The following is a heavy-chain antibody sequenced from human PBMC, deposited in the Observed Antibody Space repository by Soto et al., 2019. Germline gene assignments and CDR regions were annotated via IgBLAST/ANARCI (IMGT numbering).Heavy chain of an antibody. Sequence: QVQLVESGGDVVQPGRSLRLSCAASGFTFSNYGMHWVRQAPGKGLEWVAVIWYDGSNKYYADSVKGRFTISRDNSKNTLYLQMNSLRAEDTAVYYCAREGTVTPDFDYWGQGTLVTVSS. J-gene: IGHJ4*02. CDR2: IWYDGSNK. CDR1: GFTFSNYG. CDR3: AREGTVTPDFDY. V-gene: IGHV3-33*01. D-gene: IGHD4-17*01.